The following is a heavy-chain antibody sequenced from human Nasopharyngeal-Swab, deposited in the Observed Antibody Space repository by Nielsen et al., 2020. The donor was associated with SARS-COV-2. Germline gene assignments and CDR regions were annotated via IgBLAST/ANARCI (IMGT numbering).Heavy chain of an antibody. D-gene: IGHD2-15*01. Sequence: GGSLRLSCVASGFTFSGHTIHWVRQASGKGLEWVGRVRSKGNNYATAYSASVKGRFIIFRDDPTNTAYLQMNSLKTEDTAMYYCTRCGGGCYSGRDYWGQGTLVTVSS. CDR2: VRSKGNNYAT. CDR1: GFTFSGHT. V-gene: IGHV3-73*01. CDR3: TRCGGGCYSGRDY. J-gene: IGHJ4*02.